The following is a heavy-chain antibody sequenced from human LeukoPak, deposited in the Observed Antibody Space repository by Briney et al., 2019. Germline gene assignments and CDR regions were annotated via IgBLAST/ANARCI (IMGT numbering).Heavy chain of an antibody. CDR1: GFSLSTSGVG. J-gene: IGHJ6*02. V-gene: IGHV2-5*01. Sequence: SGPTLVNPTQTLTLTCTFSGFSLSTSGVGVGWIRQPPGKALEWLALIYWNDDKRYSPSLKSRLTITKDTSKNQVVLTMTNMDPVDTATYYCARRYCSSTSCPLPNQGNYYYYGMDVWGQGTTVTVSS. CDR2: IYWNDDK. D-gene: IGHD2-2*01. CDR3: ARRYCSSTSCPLPNQGNYYYYGMDV.